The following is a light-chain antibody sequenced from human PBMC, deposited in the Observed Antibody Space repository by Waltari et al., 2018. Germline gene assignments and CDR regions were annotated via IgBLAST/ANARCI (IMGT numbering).Light chain of an antibody. V-gene: IGLV3-19*01. J-gene: IGLJ2*01. CDR2: DKN. Sequence: SSELTQDPAVSVAMGQTVRIPCPGDSLRSYYTSWYQQRPGQAPILVIYDKNNRPSGVPDRFSGSSSHNTGSLTITGAQAEDEASYYCHSRDASGVAGSFGGGTKLTVL. CDR3: HSRDASGVAGS. CDR1: SLRSYY.